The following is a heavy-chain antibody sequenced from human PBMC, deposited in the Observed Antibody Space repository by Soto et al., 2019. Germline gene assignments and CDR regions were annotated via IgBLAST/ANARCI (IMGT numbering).Heavy chain of an antibody. CDR1: GFTFTACD. J-gene: IGHJ4*02. Sequence: WGSLRLSCATSGFTFTACDLTWVRQAPGKGLDWVSCISPSGDTTYYADSVKVRFTISRENSKTVLYLKMNSLRAEETAVYYCAFKATANPVXWGQGTLVTVSX. V-gene: IGHV3-23*01. CDR2: ISPSGDTT. D-gene: IGHD2-21*02. CDR3: AFKATANPVX.